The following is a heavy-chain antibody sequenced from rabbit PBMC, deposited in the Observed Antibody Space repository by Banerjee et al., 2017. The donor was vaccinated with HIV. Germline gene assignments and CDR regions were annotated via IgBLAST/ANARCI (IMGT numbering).Heavy chain of an antibody. D-gene: IGHD4-1*01. J-gene: IGHJ6*01. CDR1: GFTLSSGYS. V-gene: IGHV1S45*01. Sequence: QEQLVESGGGLVQPEGSLTLTCKASGFTLSSGYSMFWVRQAPGKGLEWIGCIGISGSTYYASWAKGRFTISKTSSTTVDLKVTSLTAADTATYFCARDLAGVIGWNFGLWGQGTLVTVS. CDR3: ARDLAGVIGWNFGL. CDR2: IGISGST.